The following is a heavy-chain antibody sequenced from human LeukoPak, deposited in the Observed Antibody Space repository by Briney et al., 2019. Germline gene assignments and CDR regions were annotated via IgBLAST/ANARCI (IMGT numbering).Heavy chain of an antibody. D-gene: IGHD3-3*01. CDR1: GGPFSGYY. V-gene: IGHV4-34*01. CDR2: INHSGST. CDR3: ARGRASYDFWSGYLFDY. Sequence: PSETLSLTCAVYGGPFSGYYWSWIRQSPGKGLEWIGEINHSGSTNYNPSLKSRVTISVDTSKNQFPLKLSSVTAADTAVYYCARGRASYDFWSGYLFDYWGQGTLVTVSS. J-gene: IGHJ4*02.